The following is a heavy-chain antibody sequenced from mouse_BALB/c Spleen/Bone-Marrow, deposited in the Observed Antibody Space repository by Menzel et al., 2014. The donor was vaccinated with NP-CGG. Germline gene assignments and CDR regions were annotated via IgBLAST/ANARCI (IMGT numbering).Heavy chain of an antibody. CDR3: ATIYYGNSYVMDY. J-gene: IGHJ4*01. D-gene: IGHD2-1*01. Sequence: EVQRVESGGGLVQPGGSRKLSCAASGFTFSDYGMAWVRQAPGKGPEWVAFISNLAYSIYYADTVTGRFTISRENAKNTLYLEMSSLRSEDTAMYYCATIYYGNSYVMDYWGQGTSVTVSS. V-gene: IGHV5-15*02. CDR1: GFTFSDYG. CDR2: ISNLAYSI.